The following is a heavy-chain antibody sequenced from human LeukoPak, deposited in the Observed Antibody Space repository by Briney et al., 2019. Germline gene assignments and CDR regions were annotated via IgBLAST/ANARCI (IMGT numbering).Heavy chain of an antibody. CDR1: GFIFSNYW. J-gene: IGHJ4*02. CDR2: VKQDGSEK. D-gene: IGHD4-17*01. CDR3: VFGEG. Sequence: GGSLRLSCAASGFIFSNYWMSWVRQTPGKGLEWVANVKQDGSEKYFVDSVKGRFTISRDNSKNTLYLQMNSLRPEDTAVYYCVFGEGWGQGTLVTVSS. V-gene: IGHV3-7*01.